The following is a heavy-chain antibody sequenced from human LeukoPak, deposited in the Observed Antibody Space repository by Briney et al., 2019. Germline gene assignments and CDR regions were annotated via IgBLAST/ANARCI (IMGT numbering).Heavy chain of an antibody. D-gene: IGHD1-26*01. CDR3: ARQQHSGSYGYFDY. Sequence: GGSLRLSCAASLFPFSNHWMSWVRQAPGKGLEWVANIKEDESEKYYVASVKGRFTISRDNAKNSLYLQMNSLRVEGTAVYYCARQQHSGSYGYFDYWGQGTLVTVSS. J-gene: IGHJ4*02. CDR2: IKEDESEK. V-gene: IGHV3-7*01. CDR1: LFPFSNHW.